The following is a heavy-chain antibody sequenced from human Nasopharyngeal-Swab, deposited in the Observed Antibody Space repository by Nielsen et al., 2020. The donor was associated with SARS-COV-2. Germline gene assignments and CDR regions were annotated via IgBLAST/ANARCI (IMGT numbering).Heavy chain of an antibody. J-gene: IGHJ4*02. V-gene: IGHV1-18*01. CDR3: ATESGYSYGYRSFVDY. Sequence: ASVKVSCKASGYTFSTYGISWVRQAPGQGLEWMGWISAYNGNTNYAQKLQGRVTMTTDTSTDTAYMELSSLRSEDTAVYYCATESGYSYGYRSFVDYWGQGTLVTVSS. CDR2: ISAYNGNT. CDR1: GYTFSTYG. D-gene: IGHD5-18*01.